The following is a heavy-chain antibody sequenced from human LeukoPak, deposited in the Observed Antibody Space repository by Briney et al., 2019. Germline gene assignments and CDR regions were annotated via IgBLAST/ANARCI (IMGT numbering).Heavy chain of an antibody. CDR2: INQDGSER. J-gene: IGHJ5*02. CDR3: ARMYYDFRWQGFDP. Sequence: GGSLRLSCAASGFTFTKYWMTWVRQDPGKGLEWVANINQDGSERFYVDSVKGRFTISRDNAKNSLYLQMNSLRAEDTAVYYCARMYYDFRWQGFDPWGQGTLVTVSS. V-gene: IGHV3-7*01. D-gene: IGHD3-3*01. CDR1: GFTFTKYW.